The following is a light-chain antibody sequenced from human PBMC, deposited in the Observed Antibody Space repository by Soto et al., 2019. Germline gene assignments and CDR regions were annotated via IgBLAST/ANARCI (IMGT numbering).Light chain of an antibody. V-gene: IGKV3-15*01. CDR3: QQYNTWPPIT. CDR2: GAS. CDR1: QTVSSN. J-gene: IGKJ5*01. Sequence: EILMTQSPATLSASPGERATLSCRASQTVSSNLAWYQQKPGQAPRLLIYGASTRATGIPARFSGSGSGTEFTLTISSLQSEDFAVYFCQQYNTWPPITFGQGTRLEIK.